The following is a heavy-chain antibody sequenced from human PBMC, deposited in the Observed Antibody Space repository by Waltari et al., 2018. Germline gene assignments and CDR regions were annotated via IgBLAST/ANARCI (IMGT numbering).Heavy chain of an antibody. V-gene: IGHV3-33*08. J-gene: IGHJ3*02. CDR1: GFTFSNAW. D-gene: IGHD6-19*01. Sequence: VQLVESGGGLVKPGGSLRLSCAASGFTFSNAWMNWVRQAPGKGLEWVAVIWYDGSNKYYADSVKGRFTIARDNSKNTLYLQMNSLRAEDTAVYYCARVPSPLVAGLGRDAFDIWGQGTMVTVSS. CDR2: IWYDGSNK. CDR3: ARVPSPLVAGLGRDAFDI.